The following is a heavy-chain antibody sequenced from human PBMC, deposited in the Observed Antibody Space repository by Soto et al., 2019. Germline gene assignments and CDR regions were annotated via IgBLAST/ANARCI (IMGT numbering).Heavy chain of an antibody. CDR1: GYTFTNYG. CDR2: INTYNGNT. Sequence: ASVKVSCKASGYTFTNYGISWVRQAPGQRLEWRGWINTYNGNTNHAQKLQGRVTMTTDTSTSTAYMELRSLRSDDTAVYYCARGVGSGTYYNQYNWFDPWGQGTLVTVSS. V-gene: IGHV1-18*01. CDR3: ARGVGSGTYYNQYNWFDP. J-gene: IGHJ5*02. D-gene: IGHD3-10*01.